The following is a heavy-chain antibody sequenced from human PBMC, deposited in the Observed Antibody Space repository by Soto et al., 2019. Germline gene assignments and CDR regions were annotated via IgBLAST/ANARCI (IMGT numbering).Heavy chain of an antibody. D-gene: IGHD2-15*01. CDR1: GFTFSSYA. Sequence: GGSLRLSCAASGFTFSSYAMHWVRQAPGKGLEWVAVISYDGSNKYYADSVKGRFTISRDNSKNTLYLQMNSLRAEDTAVYYCARRRVVVAARDAFDIWGQGTMVTVSS. CDR3: ARRRVVVAARDAFDI. V-gene: IGHV3-30-3*01. J-gene: IGHJ3*02. CDR2: ISYDGSNK.